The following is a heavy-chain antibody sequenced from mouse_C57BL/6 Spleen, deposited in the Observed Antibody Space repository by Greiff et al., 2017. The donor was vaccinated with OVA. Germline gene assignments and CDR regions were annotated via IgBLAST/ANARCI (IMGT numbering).Heavy chain of an antibody. CDR3: ASHGSSFAMDY. V-gene: IGHV1-81*01. CDR2: IYPRSGNT. J-gene: IGHJ4*01. CDR1: GYTFTSYG. D-gene: IGHD1-1*01. Sequence: VNLVESGAELARPGASVKLSCKASGYTFTSYGISWVKQRTGQGLEWIGEIYPRSGNTYYNEKFKGKATLTADKSSSTAYMELRSLTSEDSAVYFCASHGSSFAMDYWGQGTSVTVSS.